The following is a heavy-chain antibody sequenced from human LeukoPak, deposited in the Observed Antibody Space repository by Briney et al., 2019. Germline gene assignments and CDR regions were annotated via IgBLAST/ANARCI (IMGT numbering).Heavy chain of an antibody. Sequence: SETLSLTCTVSGGSISSYYWSWIRQPPGKGLEWIGYIYYSGSTNYNPSLKSRVTISVDTSKNQFSLKLGSVTAADTAVYYCARDNDSRDPPHFDYWGQGTLVTVSS. V-gene: IGHV4-59*01. D-gene: IGHD3-16*01. CDR3: ARDNDSRDPPHFDY. CDR1: GGSISSYY. CDR2: IYYSGST. J-gene: IGHJ4*02.